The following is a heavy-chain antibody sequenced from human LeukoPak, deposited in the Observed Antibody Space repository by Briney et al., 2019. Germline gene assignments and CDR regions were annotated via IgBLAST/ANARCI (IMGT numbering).Heavy chain of an antibody. D-gene: IGHD3-22*01. Sequence: ASVNDSCKASGYTFTGYYMHWVRQAPGQGLEWMGWINPNSGGTNYAQKFQGRVTMTRDTSISTAYMELSRLRSDDTAVYYCARGGGYYYDSSGYKDFDYWGQGTLVTVSS. CDR1: GYTFTGYY. CDR2: INPNSGGT. CDR3: ARGGGYYYDSSGYKDFDY. V-gene: IGHV1-2*02. J-gene: IGHJ4*02.